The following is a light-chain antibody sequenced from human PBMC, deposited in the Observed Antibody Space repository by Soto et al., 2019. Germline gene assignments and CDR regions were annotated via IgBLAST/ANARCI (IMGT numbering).Light chain of an antibody. V-gene: IGLV2-14*01. J-gene: IGLJ1*01. CDR3: SSYASTSTKI. Sequence: QSVVTQPACVSGSPGQSITISCTGTGGDVGAYDYVSWYQQHPGKPPKLIIFEVINRPSGVSSRFSGSRSGNTASLTISGLQAEDEADYYCSSYASTSTKIFGTGTNVTVL. CDR1: GGDVGAYDY. CDR2: EVI.